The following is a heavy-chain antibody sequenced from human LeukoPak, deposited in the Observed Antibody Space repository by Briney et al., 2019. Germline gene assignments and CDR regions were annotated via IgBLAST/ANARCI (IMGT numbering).Heavy chain of an antibody. CDR3: ARSLPYGTTWYGRSDF. V-gene: IGHV3-7*03. CDR1: GFTFSSYT. D-gene: IGHD6-13*01. J-gene: IGHJ4*02. Sequence: GGSLRLSCAASGFTFSSYTMNWVRQAPGKGLEWVANIRQDGDTKYYVDSVKGRFTISRDNAMNSLYLQMNSLRAEDTAIYYCARSLPYGTTWYGRSDFWGQGTLVTVSS. CDR2: IRQDGDTK.